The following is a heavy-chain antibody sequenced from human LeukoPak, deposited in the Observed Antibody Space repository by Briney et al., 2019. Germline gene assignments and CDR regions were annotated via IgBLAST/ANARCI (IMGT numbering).Heavy chain of an antibody. CDR3: ARGHYDSSGYPLDY. CDR1: GGSVSNNF. Sequence: SETLSLTCTVSGGSVSNNFWNWIRQPPGKGLEWIGYIYYSGSTNYNPSLKSRVTISVDTSKNQFSLKLSSVTAADTAVYYCARGHYDSSGYPLDYWGQGTLVTVSS. V-gene: IGHV4-59*02. J-gene: IGHJ4*02. CDR2: IYYSGST. D-gene: IGHD3-22*01.